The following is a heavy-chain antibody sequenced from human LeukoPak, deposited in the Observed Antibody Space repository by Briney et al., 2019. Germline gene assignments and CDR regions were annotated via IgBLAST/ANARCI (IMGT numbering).Heavy chain of an antibody. D-gene: IGHD3-22*01. V-gene: IGHV3-23*01. CDR1: GFTFSSYA. CDR3: AKQSYYYDSRGYITNLGYFQH. CDR2: ISGSGGST. Sequence: PGGSLRLSCAASGFTFSSYAMSWVRQAPGEGLEWVSAISGSGGSTYYADSVKGRCTISRDNSKNTLYLQMNSLRAEDPAVYYCAKQSYYYDSRGYITNLGYFQHWGQGTLVTVSS. J-gene: IGHJ1*01.